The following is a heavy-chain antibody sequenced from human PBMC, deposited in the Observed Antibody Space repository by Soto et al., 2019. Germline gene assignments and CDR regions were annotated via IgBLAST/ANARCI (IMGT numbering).Heavy chain of an antibody. CDR1: GYSFTSYG. J-gene: IGHJ6*02. D-gene: IGHD2-2*01. V-gene: IGHV1-18*01. CDR3: ARDLTIVPATHPRLENYGMDV. Sequence: QVQLVQSAGEVKKPGASVKVSCKASGYSFTSYGISWVRRAPGQGLEWMGWISPYNGHTQFVERFQGRLTMTTDTSTKTAYMELRNLRSDDTAHYYCARDLTIVPATHPRLENYGMDVWGQGTTVIVSS. CDR2: ISPYNGHT.